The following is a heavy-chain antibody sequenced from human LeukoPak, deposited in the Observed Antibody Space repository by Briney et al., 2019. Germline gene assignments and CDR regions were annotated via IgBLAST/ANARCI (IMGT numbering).Heavy chain of an antibody. Sequence: GGSLRLSCTASGFIFSTYWMSWGRQAPGMGLEWVGKIRQDGGQIFYVDSVKGRFTISRDNAKNSLYLQLNNLRAEDTAVYYCARADLEWYLDLWGRGTLVTVSS. J-gene: IGHJ2*01. CDR1: GFIFSTYW. CDR2: IRQDGGQI. CDR3: ARADLEWYLDL. V-gene: IGHV3-7*01.